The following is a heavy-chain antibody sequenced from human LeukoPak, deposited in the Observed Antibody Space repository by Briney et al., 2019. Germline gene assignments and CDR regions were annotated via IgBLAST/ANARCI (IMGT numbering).Heavy chain of an antibody. J-gene: IGHJ3*02. CDR2: FYHGGSN. D-gene: IGHD2-15*01. Sequence: SETLSLTCTVSGYSISTGYYWDWIRQPPGKGLEWIGTFYHGGSNYYNPSLKSRVTISVDTSKNQFSLKLSSVTAADTAVYYCARVKDCSGGSCATAFDIWGQGTMVTVSS. V-gene: IGHV4-38-2*02. CDR1: GYSISTGYY. CDR3: ARVKDCSGGSCATAFDI.